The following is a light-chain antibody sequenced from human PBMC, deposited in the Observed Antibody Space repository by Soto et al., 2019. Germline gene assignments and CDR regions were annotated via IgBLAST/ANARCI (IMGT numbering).Light chain of an antibody. CDR2: AAS. J-gene: IGKJ3*01. V-gene: IGKV3-15*01. CDR3: QEYSKWPLFT. CDR1: QSVGRN. Sequence: EIVVTQSTGTLSVSPGERATLSYRASQSVGRNLAWYQQKPGQAPTLLIYAASTRATGLPARFSGSGSGTDFTLTISSLQSEDFAVYYCQEYSKWPLFTFGPGTRVDIK.